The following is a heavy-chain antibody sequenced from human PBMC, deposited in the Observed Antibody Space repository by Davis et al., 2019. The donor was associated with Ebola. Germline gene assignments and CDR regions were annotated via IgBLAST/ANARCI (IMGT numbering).Heavy chain of an antibody. J-gene: IGHJ4*02. CDR2: ISGSGGST. CDR3: AKDLRDSSGWYGDY. CDR1: GFTFSSYA. V-gene: IGHV3-23*01. D-gene: IGHD6-19*01. Sequence: GESLKISCAASGFTFSSYAMSWVRQAPGKGLEWVSAISGSGGSTYYADSVKGRFTISRDNSKNTLYLQMNSLRAEDTAVYYCAKDLRDSSGWYGDYWGQGTLVTVSS.